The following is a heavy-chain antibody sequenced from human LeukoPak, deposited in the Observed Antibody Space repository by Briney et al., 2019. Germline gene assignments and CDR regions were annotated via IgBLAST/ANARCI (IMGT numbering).Heavy chain of an antibody. Sequence: ASVKVSCKASGYTFTSYDINWVRQATGQGLEWMGWMNPNSGNTGYAQKFQGRVTVTRNNSISTAYMELSSLRSEDTAVYYCANLKRSPRRYSDYLSNWNDGRRLYYYYMDVWGKGTTVTVSS. J-gene: IGHJ6*03. CDR1: GYTFTSYD. D-gene: IGHD1-1*01. CDR2: MNPNSGNT. CDR3: ANLKRSPRRYSDYLSNWNDGRRLYYYYMDV. V-gene: IGHV1-8*01.